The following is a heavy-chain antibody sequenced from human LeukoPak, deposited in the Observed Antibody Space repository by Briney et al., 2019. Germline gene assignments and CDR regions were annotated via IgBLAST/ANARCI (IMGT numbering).Heavy chain of an antibody. CDR3: ARQRCSGGSCFFPDYFDY. D-gene: IGHD2-15*01. Sequence: SETLSLTCTVSGGSISSSSYYWAWIRQSPGKGLECIGSIYYSGSTYYNPSLKSRVTISVDTSKNQFSLKLSSVTAADTAVYYFARQRCSGGSCFFPDYFDYWGQGALVTVSS. V-gene: IGHV4-39*01. CDR1: GGSISSSSYY. J-gene: IGHJ4*02. CDR2: IYYSGST.